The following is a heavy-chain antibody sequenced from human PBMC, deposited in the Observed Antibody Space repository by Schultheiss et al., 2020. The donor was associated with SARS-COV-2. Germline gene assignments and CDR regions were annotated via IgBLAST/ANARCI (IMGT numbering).Heavy chain of an antibody. D-gene: IGHD1-26*01. V-gene: IGHV3-33*01. CDR2: IWYDGSTK. CDR3: AREWVGATDY. CDR1: GFTFSSYG. J-gene: IGHJ4*02. Sequence: GGSLRLSCAASGFTFSSYGMHWVRQAPGKGLEWVAVIWYDGSTKYYADSVKGRFTISRDNSKNTLYLQMNSLSAEETAVYYCAREWVGATDYWGQGTLVTVSS.